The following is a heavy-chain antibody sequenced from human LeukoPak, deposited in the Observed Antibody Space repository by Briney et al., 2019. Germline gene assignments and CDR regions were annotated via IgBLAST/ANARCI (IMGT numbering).Heavy chain of an antibody. J-gene: IGHJ4*02. CDR3: AKTNGYYSD. Sequence: GGSLRLSWAASGFTFSSYGMNWVRQAPGKGLEWVSGISGSGGTTYYADSVKGWFTISRDNSKNSLSLQVSSLRAEDTAVYYCAKTNGYYSDWGQGTLVTVSS. CDR2: ISGSGGTT. D-gene: IGHD3-22*01. V-gene: IGHV3-23*01. CDR1: GFTFSSYG.